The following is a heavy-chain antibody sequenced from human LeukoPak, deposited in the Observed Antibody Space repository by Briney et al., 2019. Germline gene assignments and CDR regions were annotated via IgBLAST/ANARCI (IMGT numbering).Heavy chain of an antibody. Sequence: SVQVSCKASGYTFTGYYMHWVRQAPGQGLEWMGWINPNSGGTNYAQTFQGRVTMTRDTSISTAYMELSRLRSDDTAVYYCARARLYSSGWHDYWGQGTLVTVSS. V-gene: IGHV1-2*02. CDR3: ARARLYSSGWHDY. CDR2: INPNSGGT. J-gene: IGHJ4*02. CDR1: GYTFTGYY. D-gene: IGHD6-19*01.